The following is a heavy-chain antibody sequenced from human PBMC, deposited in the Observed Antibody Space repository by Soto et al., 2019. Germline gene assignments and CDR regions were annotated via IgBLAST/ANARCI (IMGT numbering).Heavy chain of an antibody. Sequence: PSETLSLTCAVYGGSFSGYYWSWIRQPPGKGLEWIGEINHSGSTNYNPSLKSRVTISVDTSKNQFSLKLSSVTAADTAVYYCARELLKYSSGWSLFDYWGQGTLVTVSS. CDR1: GGSFSGYY. J-gene: IGHJ4*02. V-gene: IGHV4-34*01. D-gene: IGHD6-19*01. CDR2: INHSGST. CDR3: ARELLKYSSGWSLFDY.